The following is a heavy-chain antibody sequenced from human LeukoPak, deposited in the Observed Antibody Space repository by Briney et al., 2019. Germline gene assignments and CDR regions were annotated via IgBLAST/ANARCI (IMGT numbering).Heavy chain of an antibody. CDR2: ISGSGGII. V-gene: IGHV3-11*01. J-gene: IGHJ5*02. CDR3: ARGSRNNWFDP. D-gene: IGHD1-26*01. CDR1: GFTFSDYY. Sequence: GGSLRLSCAASGFTFSDYYMSWIRQAPGKGLEWISYISGSGGIIYYADSVKGRFTISRDNAKNSLFLQMNSLRAEDTAVYYCARGSRNNWFDPWGQGTLVTVYS.